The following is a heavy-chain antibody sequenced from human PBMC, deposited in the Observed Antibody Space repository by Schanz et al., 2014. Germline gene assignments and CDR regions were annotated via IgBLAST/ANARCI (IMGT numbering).Heavy chain of an antibody. CDR1: GGTFSSDT. Sequence: QVQLVQSGAEVKKPGSSMKVSCKASGGTFSSDTFSWVRQAPGQGLEWMGRIIPILGIANYAQNFQGRVTITADRSTSTADMELSSLRSEDTAVYYCARGYGDSPTDFWGQGTLVTVSS. CDR3: ARGYGDSPTDF. V-gene: IGHV1-69*02. CDR2: IIPILGIA. D-gene: IGHD4-17*01. J-gene: IGHJ4*02.